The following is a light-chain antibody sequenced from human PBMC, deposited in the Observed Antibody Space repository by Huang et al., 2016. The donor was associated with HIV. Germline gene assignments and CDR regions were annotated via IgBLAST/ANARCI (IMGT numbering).Light chain of an antibody. CDR1: QTISYNKNY. J-gene: IGKJ4*01. V-gene: IGKV4-1*01. CDR2: WAS. Sequence: DIVMTQSPDSLAVSLGERATINCKSSQTISYNKNYLAWYQQKPGQSPKLLIYWASTRESGVPDRFSGSGSGTDFTLTISSLQAEDVAVYYCQQYYRRPLTFGGGTKVEIK. CDR3: QQYYRRPLT.